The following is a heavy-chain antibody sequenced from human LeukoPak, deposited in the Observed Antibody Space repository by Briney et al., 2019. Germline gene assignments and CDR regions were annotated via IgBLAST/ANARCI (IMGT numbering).Heavy chain of an antibody. CDR2: IWYDGSNK. V-gene: IGHV3-33*06. Sequence: GGSLRLSCAASGLTFSSYGMHWVRQAPGKGLEWVAVIWYDGSNKYYADSVKGRFTISRDNSKNTLYLQMNSLRAEDTAVYYCAKDPGGGVYYYYMDVWGKGTTVTVSS. CDR1: GLTFSSYG. CDR3: AKDPGGGVYYYYMDV. J-gene: IGHJ6*03. D-gene: IGHD3-16*01.